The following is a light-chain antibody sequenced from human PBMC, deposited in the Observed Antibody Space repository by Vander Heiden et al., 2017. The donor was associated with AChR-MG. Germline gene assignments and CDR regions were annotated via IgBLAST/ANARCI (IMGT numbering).Light chain of an antibody. CDR2: AAS. Sequence: DIEITHSPSSLSASVGDTVIISCRASQRIGTYLNWYQQKPGRAPTLLIYAASTLQSGVPSRFGGSGSGTEFTLVINKLQPEDFTTYYCQQCVKTKWSFGQGTKVEVK. CDR3: QQCVKTKWS. J-gene: IGKJ1*01. V-gene: IGKV1-39*01. CDR1: QRIGTY.